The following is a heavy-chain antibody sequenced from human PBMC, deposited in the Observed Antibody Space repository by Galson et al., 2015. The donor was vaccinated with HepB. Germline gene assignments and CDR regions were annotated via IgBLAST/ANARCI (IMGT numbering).Heavy chain of an antibody. Sequence: QSGAEMKKPGESLKISCKGSGYSFTNYWIGWVRQMPGKGLEWMGIIYPGDSDTRYSPSFQGQVTISADKSISTAYLQWSSLKASDTAMYYCARQPPNYDSYYYYKGMDVWGQGTTVTVSS. V-gene: IGHV5-51*01. CDR2: IYPGDSDT. CDR1: GYSFTNYW. CDR3: ARQPPNYDSYYYYKGMDV. D-gene: IGHD3-3*01. J-gene: IGHJ6*02.